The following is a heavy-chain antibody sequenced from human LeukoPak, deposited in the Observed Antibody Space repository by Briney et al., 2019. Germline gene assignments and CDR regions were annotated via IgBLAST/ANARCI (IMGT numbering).Heavy chain of an antibody. J-gene: IGHJ3*02. Sequence: PRASVKVSCKASGYTFTSYGISWVRQAPGQGLEWMGRIIPILGVANYALKFQVRVTITADKSTSTAYMELSSLRSEDTAVYYCAREDTLYCSSTSCPHDVFDIWGQGTMVTVSS. CDR3: AREDTLYCSSTSCPHDVFDI. CDR2: IIPILGVA. CDR1: GYTFTSYG. V-gene: IGHV1-69*04. D-gene: IGHD2-2*01.